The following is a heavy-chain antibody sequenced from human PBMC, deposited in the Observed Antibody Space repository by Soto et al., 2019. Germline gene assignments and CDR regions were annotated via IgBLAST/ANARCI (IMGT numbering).Heavy chain of an antibody. CDR1: GYTFTSYA. Sequence: QVQLVQSGAEVKKPGASVKVSCKASGYTFTSYAMHWVRQAPGQRLEWMGWVNAGNGNTKCSQKFQGRVTITRDTSASTAYMELSSLRSEETAVYYCARVLTGVRGVFDYWGQGTLVTVSS. J-gene: IGHJ4*02. V-gene: IGHV1-3*01. CDR3: ARVLTGVRGVFDY. CDR2: VNAGNGNT. D-gene: IGHD3-10*01.